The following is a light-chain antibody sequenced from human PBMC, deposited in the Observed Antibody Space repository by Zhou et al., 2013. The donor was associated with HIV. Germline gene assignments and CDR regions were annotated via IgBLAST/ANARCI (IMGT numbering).Light chain of an antibody. V-gene: IGKV3-20*01. CDR3: QHYGSSPLT. J-gene: IGKJ4*01. Sequence: IVLTQSPATLSLSPGERATLSCRASQSVSSSYLAWYQQKPGQAPRLLIYGASSRATGIPDRFSGSGSGTDFTLTISRLEPEDFAVYYCQHYGSSPLTFGGGTKVEIK. CDR1: QSVSSSY. CDR2: GAS.